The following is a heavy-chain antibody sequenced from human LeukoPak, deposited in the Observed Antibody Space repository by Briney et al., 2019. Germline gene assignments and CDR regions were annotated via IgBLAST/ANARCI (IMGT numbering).Heavy chain of an antibody. Sequence: GGSLRLSCAASGFTFSSYWMSWVRQAPGKGLEWVANIKQDGREKYYVDSVKGRFTIPRDNAKNSLYLQMNSLRAEDTAVYYCARFRTAMQLWKGYYFDYWGQGTLVTVSS. CDR1: GFTFSSYW. CDR3: ARFRTAMQLWKGYYFDY. D-gene: IGHD5-18*01. J-gene: IGHJ4*02. CDR2: IKQDGREK. V-gene: IGHV3-7*01.